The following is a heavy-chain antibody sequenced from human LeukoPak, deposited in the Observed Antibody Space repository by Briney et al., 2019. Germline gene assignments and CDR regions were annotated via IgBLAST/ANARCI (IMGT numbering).Heavy chain of an antibody. Sequence: GGSLRLSCAASGFTFSSYAMHWVRRAPGKGLEWVAVISYDGSNKYYADSVKGQFTISRDNSKNTLYLQMNSLRAEDTAVYYCARINCSGGSCLFDYWGQGTLVTVSS. V-gene: IGHV3-30*04. J-gene: IGHJ4*02. CDR2: ISYDGSNK. CDR1: GFTFSSYA. CDR3: ARINCSGGSCLFDY. D-gene: IGHD2-15*01.